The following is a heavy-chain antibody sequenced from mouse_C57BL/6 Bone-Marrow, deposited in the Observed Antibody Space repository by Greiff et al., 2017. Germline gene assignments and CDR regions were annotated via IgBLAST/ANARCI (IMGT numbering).Heavy chain of an antibody. V-gene: IGHV1-4*01. J-gene: IGHJ3*01. CDR1: GYTFTSYT. Sequence: VQLQQSGAELARPGASVKMSCKASGYTFTSYTMHWVKQRPGQGLEWIGYINPSSGYTTYNQKFKDKATLTADNSSSTAYMPLSSLTSDDCAVDYWARRGGFAYWGQGTLVTVSA. CDR2: INPSSGYT. CDR3: ARRGGFAY.